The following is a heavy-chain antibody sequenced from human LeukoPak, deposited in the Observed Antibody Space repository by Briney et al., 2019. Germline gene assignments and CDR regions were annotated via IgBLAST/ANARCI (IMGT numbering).Heavy chain of an antibody. CDR2: ISGSGGST. CDR1: GFTFSSYG. D-gene: IGHD3-10*01. J-gene: IGHJ5*02. Sequence: GGSLRLSCAASGFTFSSYGMSWVRQAPGKGLEWVSAISGSGGSTYYADSVKGRFTISRDNSKNTLYLQMNILRAEDTAVYYCARDYGWGSYYTINWFDPWGKGTLVTVSS. V-gene: IGHV3-23*01. CDR3: ARDYGWGSYYTINWFDP.